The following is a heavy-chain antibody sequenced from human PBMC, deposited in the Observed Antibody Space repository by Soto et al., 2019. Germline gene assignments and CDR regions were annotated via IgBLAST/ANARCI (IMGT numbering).Heavy chain of an antibody. D-gene: IGHD2-21*02. J-gene: IGHJ6*02. V-gene: IGHV1-2*02. CDR1: GYTFTGYY. CDR2: INPNSGGT. Sequence: GASVKVSCKASGYTFTGYYMHWVRQAPGQGLEWMGWINPNSGGTNYAQKFQGRVTMTRDTSISTAYIELSRLRSDDTAVYYCAASYCGGDCYLGSDYYYYYGMDVWGQGTTVTVSS. CDR3: AASYCGGDCYLGSDYYYYYGMDV.